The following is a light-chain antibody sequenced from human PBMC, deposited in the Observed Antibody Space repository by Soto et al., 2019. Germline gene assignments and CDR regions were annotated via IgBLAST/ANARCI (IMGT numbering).Light chain of an antibody. V-gene: IGKV3-11*01. Sequence: EIVLTQSPASLSLSPGERATLSCRASQSVDSYLVWYQQKPGQAPRLLIYGASSRATGIPDRFSGSGSGTDFTLTISRLEPEDFAVYHCQQRYNWPRVTFGQGTRLEIK. CDR3: QQRYNWPRVT. J-gene: IGKJ5*01. CDR1: QSVDSY. CDR2: GAS.